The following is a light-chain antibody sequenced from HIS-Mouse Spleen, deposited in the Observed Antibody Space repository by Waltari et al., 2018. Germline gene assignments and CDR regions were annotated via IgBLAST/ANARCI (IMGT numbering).Light chain of an antibody. V-gene: IGLV2-8*01. CDR3: SSYAGSNNLV. J-gene: IGLJ2*01. CDR2: EVS. Sequence: QSALTQPPSASGSPGQSVTISCTGTSSDVGGYNYVSWYQQHPGKAPKLMIYEVSKRPSGVPERFSGSKSGNTAYLTVSALQAEDEADYYCSSYAGSNNLVFGGGTKLTVL. CDR1: SSDVGGYNY.